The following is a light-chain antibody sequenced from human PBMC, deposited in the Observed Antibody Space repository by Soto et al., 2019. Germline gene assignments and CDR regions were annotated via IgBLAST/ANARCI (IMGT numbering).Light chain of an antibody. Sequence: QSVLTQPASVSGSPGQSIAISCTGTSSDVAAYNYVSWYQQHPGKAPKLMIYDVSSRLSGVSNRFSGSKSGNTASLTISGLQAEDEADYYCTSYTTSTTWVFGGGTKVTVL. CDR1: SSDVAAYNY. V-gene: IGLV2-14*03. CDR3: TSYTTSTTWV. CDR2: DVS. J-gene: IGLJ3*02.